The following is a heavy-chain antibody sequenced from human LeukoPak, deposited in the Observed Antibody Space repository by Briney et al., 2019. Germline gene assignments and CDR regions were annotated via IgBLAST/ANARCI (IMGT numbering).Heavy chain of an antibody. Sequence: SETLSLTCTVSGGSISSYYWSWIRQPPGKGLEWIGYIYYSGSTNHNPSLKSRVTISVDTSKNQFSLKLSSVTAADTAVYYCARGQPRGGLWFGESPLDYWGQGTLVTVSS. D-gene: IGHD3-10*01. CDR1: GGSISSYY. CDR3: ARGQPRGGLWFGESPLDY. CDR2: IYYSGST. V-gene: IGHV4-59*08. J-gene: IGHJ4*02.